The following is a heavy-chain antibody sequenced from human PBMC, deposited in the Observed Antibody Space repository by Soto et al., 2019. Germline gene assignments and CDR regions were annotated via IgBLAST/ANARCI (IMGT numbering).Heavy chain of an antibody. J-gene: IGHJ4*02. V-gene: IGHV1-8*01. CDR1: GYTFTSYD. CDR3: AGPWKKQ. D-gene: IGHD1-1*01. Sequence: QVQLVQSGAEVKKPGASVKVSCKASGYTFTSYDINWVRQATGQGLEWMGWMNPNSGNTGYAQKFQGRVTMNMDTSISTADMDLSSLRDEDTAVDYCAGPWKKQWGQGTPVTVSS. CDR2: MNPNSGNT.